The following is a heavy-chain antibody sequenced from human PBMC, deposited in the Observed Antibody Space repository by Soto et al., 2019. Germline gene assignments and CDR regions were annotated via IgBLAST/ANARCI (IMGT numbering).Heavy chain of an antibody. J-gene: IGHJ4*02. Sequence: LLTPGHGLEWMGGIIPIFGTANYAQKFQGRVTITADESTSTAYMELSSLRSGDTAVYYCARAGITMVRGVIKGPRYFDYWGQGTLVTVPS. D-gene: IGHD3-10*01. CDR2: IIPIFGTA. V-gene: IGHV1-69*01. CDR3: ARAGITMVRGVIKGPRYFDY.